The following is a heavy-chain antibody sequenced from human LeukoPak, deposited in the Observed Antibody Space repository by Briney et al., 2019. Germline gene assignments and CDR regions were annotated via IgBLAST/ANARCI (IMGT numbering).Heavy chain of an antibody. CDR3: TRMTTGHDY. CDR1: GVSFNDYY. CDR2: INHSGYT. Sequence: SQTLSLTCAVSGVSFNDYYWSWVRQTPGKGLEWIGEINHSGYTNDSPSLKGRVTLSIDTSRKQFSLNLRSVTVADTGIYYCTRMTTGHDYWGQGTLVTVSS. D-gene: IGHD4-17*01. V-gene: IGHV4-34*01. J-gene: IGHJ4*02.